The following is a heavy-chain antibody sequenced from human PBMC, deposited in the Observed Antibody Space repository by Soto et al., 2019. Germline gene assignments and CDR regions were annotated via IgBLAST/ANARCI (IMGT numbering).Heavy chain of an antibody. CDR1: GFTSSSLA. J-gene: IGHJ4*02. D-gene: IGHD5-18*01. CDR2: ISGSGDGT. CDR3: AGPGYSSQDY. Sequence: GGSLRLSCAASGFTSSSLALSSVRQAPGKGLEWVSAISGSGDGTDYADSVKGRFTISRDNSKNTLYLQMNSLRAEDTAVYYCAGPGYSSQDYWGQGALVTVSS. V-gene: IGHV3-23*01.